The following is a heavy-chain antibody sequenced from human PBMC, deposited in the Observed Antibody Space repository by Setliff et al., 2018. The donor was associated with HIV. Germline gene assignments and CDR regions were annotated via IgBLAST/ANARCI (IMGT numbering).Heavy chain of an antibody. CDR1: GGSISSSSYY. J-gene: IGHJ6*02. CDR2: IPYSGST. Sequence: PSETLSLTCTVSGGSISSSSYYWGWIRQPPGKGLEWIVSIPYSGSTYYNPSLKSRVSLSVDTSKNQFSLNLSSVTAADTAVYYCGTAMYYYYGLDVWGQGIRVTVSS. CDR3: GTAMYYYYGLDV. V-gene: IGHV4-39*07. D-gene: IGHD2-2*01.